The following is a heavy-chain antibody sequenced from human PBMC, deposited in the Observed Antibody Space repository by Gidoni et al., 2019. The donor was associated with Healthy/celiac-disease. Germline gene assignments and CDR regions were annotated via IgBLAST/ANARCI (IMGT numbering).Heavy chain of an antibody. CDR1: GGSISSSSYY. Sequence: QLQLQESGPGLVKPSETLSLTCTVSGGSISSSSYYWGWIRQPPGKGLEWIGSIYYSGSTYYNPSLKSRVTISVDTSKNQFSLKLSSVTAADTAVYYCARYSSSPRGNWFDPWGQGTLVTVSS. J-gene: IGHJ5*02. CDR2: IYYSGST. V-gene: IGHV4-39*01. CDR3: ARYSSSPRGNWFDP. D-gene: IGHD6-6*01.